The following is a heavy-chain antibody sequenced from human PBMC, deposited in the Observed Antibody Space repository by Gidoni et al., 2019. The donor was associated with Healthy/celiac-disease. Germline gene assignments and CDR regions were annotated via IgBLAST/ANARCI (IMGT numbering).Heavy chain of an antibody. CDR1: GGSTSSYY. Sequence: QVQLQESGPGLVKPSETLSLTCTVSGGSTSSYYWSWIRQPPGKGLEWIGYIFYSGSTNYNPSLKSRVTISVDTSKNQFSLKLSSVTAADTAVYYCARGSSSSWYDYFDYWGQGTLVTVSS. V-gene: IGHV4-59*01. J-gene: IGHJ4*02. CDR2: IFYSGST. CDR3: ARGSSSSWYDYFDY. D-gene: IGHD6-13*01.